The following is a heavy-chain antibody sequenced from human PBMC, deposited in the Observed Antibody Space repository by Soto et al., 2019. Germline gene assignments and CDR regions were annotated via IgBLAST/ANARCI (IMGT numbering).Heavy chain of an antibody. CDR1: GFTFSSYA. CDR3: AKIRGHYYYYGMDV. J-gene: IGHJ6*02. CDR2: ISASGGST. V-gene: IGHV3-23*01. D-gene: IGHD2-15*01. Sequence: GGSLRLSCAASGFTFSSYAMSWVRQAPGKGLEWVSAISASGGSTYYADSVKGRFTISRDNSKNTLYLQMNSLSAEDTAVYYCAKIRGHYYYYGMDVWGQGTTVTVSS.